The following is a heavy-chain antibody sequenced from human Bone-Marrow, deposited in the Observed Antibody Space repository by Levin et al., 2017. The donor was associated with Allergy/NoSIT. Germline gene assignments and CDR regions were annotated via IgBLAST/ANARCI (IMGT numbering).Heavy chain of an antibody. V-gene: IGHV3-66*01. CDR2: IYSGGST. CDR1: GFTVSSNY. D-gene: IGHD3-22*01. J-gene: IGHJ2*01. CDR3: ARVGNYDSSGYYRILGYFDL. Sequence: PGGSLRLSCAASGFTVSSNYMSWVRQAPGKGLEWVSVIYSGGSTYYADSVKGRFTISRDNSKNTLHFQMNSLRAEDTAVYYCARVGNYDSSGYYRILGYFDLWGRGTLVTVSS.